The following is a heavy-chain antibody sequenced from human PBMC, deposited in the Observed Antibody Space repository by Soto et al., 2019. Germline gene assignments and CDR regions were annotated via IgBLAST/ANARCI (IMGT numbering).Heavy chain of an antibody. D-gene: IGHD3-22*01. CDR3: ARAPTQPKAGDYYDSSGYYSPPYWYFDL. J-gene: IGHJ2*01. Sequence: QVQLQESGPGLVKPSETLSLTCTVSGGSISSYYWSWIRQPPGKGLEWIGYIYYSGSTNYNPSLKIRVTISVDTSKNQFSLKLSSVTAADTAVYYCARAPTQPKAGDYYDSSGYYSPPYWYFDLWGRGTLVTVSS. CDR1: GGSISSYY. V-gene: IGHV4-59*01. CDR2: IYYSGST.